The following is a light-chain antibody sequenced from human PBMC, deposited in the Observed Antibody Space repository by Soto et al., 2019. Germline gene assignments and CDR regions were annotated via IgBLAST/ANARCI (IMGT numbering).Light chain of an antibody. CDR2: EVN. V-gene: IGLV2-8*01. CDR3: SSYAGSNNFVV. CDR1: SSDVGGYNY. J-gene: IGLJ2*01. Sequence: QSVLTQPPSASGSPGQSVTISCTGTSSDVGGYNYVSWYQQHPGKAPKLVIYEVNKWPSGVPDRFSGSKSGNTASLTVSGLQAEDEADYYCSSYAGSNNFVVFGGGTKLTVL.